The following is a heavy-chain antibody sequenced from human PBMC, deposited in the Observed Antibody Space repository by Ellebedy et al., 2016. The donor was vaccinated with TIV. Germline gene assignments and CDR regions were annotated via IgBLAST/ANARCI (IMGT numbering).Heavy chain of an antibody. CDR1: GFTFNSYG. J-gene: IGHJ4*02. CDR3: TRDWPRAPNVKVGADESEFDY. D-gene: IGHD1-26*01. CDR2: ITASGGNT. Sequence: GESLKISXAASGFTFNSYGMTWVRQAPGKGLDWVSSITASGGNTYYAVSVKGRFTISRDNSKNTVSLQMNSLRAEDTAVYYCTRDWPRAPNVKVGADESEFDYWGQGTLVTVSS. V-gene: IGHV3-23*01.